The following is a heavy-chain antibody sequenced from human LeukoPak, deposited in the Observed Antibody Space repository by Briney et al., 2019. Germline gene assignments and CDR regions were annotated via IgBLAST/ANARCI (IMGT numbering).Heavy chain of an antibody. CDR1: GGSISSSGYY. D-gene: IGHD5-24*01. CDR3: ARVGDGYNYPFDY. Sequence: SETLSLTCTVSGGSISSSGYYWGWIRQPPGKGLEWIGYIYYSGSTNYNPSLKSRVTISVDTSKNQFSLKLSSVTAADTAVYYCARVGDGYNYPFDYWGQGTLVTVSS. CDR2: IYYSGST. J-gene: IGHJ4*02. V-gene: IGHV4-61*08.